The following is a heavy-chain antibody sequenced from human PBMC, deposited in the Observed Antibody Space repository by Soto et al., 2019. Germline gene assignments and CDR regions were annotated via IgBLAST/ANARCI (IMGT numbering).Heavy chain of an antibody. CDR3: ARSAYGGNAPFFDY. V-gene: IGHV2-70*04. D-gene: IGHD4-17*01. Sequence: SGPTLVNPTQTLTLTCTFSGFSLSTRGMRVSWIRQPPGKALEWLARIDWDDDKFYNTSLKTRLTISKDTSKNQVVLTMTNMDPVDTATYYCARSAYGGNAPFFDYWGQGXLVTVSS. CDR2: IDWDDDK. CDR1: GFSLSTRGMR. J-gene: IGHJ4*02.